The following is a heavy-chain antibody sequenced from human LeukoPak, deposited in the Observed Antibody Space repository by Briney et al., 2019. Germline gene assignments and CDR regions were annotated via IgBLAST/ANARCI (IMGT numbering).Heavy chain of an antibody. V-gene: IGHV4-59*08. J-gene: IGHJ4*02. CDR2: IYYIGST. CDR1: GGSISSYY. CDR3: ARSRIKGGDFDY. D-gene: IGHD3-16*01. Sequence: SETLSLTCTVSGGSISSYYWSWIRHPPGRGREWIGYIYYIGSTNYNPSLKSRVTLSVDTSKNQSSLKLSSVTAADPAVYYCARSRIKGGDFDYWGQGTLVTVSS.